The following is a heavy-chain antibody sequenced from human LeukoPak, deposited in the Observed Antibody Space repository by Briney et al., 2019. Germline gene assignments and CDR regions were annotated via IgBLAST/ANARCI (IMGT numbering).Heavy chain of an antibody. CDR1: GGSFSGYY. D-gene: IGHD3-10*01. CDR2: INHSGST. J-gene: IGHJ5*02. CDR3: ARGYPIRGDIIYGRRGRWFDP. V-gene: IGHV4-34*01. Sequence: SETLSLTCAVYGGSFSGYYWSWIRQPPGKGLEWIGEINHSGSTNYNPSLKSRVTISVDTSKNQFSLKLSSVTAADTAVYYCARGYPIRGDIIYGRRGRWFDPWGQGTLVTVSS.